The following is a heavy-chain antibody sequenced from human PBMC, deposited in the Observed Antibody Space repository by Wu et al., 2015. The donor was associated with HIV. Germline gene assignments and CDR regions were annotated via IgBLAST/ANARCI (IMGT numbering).Heavy chain of an antibody. CDR2: INSKSGDT. J-gene: IGHJ6*03. D-gene: IGHD3-10*01. V-gene: IGHV1-2*02. CDR1: GYTFTGNY. CDR3: ARVFFGYYYYMDV. Sequence: QVQLVQSGADVKKPGASVKVSCKASGYTFTGNYIHWVRQAPGQGLEWMGWINSKSGDTNYAQKFQGRVTMTRDTSITTAYMELSRLRSDDTAVYFCARVFFGYYYYMDVWGKGTTGHRLL.